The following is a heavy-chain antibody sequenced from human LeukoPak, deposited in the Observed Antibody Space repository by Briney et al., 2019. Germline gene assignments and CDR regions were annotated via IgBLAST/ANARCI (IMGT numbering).Heavy chain of an antibody. V-gene: IGHV4-59*01. CDR2: IYYTGST. J-gene: IGHJ4*02. Sequence: SETLSLTCSVSGDSISGDYWSWIRQPPGKGLEWIGYIYYTGSTNYNPSLKSRVAISVDTSKNQFSLKLSSVTAADTAVYYCARVGDWNDLVYWGQGSLVTVSS. CDR3: ARVGDWNDLVY. D-gene: IGHD1-1*01. CDR1: GDSISGDY.